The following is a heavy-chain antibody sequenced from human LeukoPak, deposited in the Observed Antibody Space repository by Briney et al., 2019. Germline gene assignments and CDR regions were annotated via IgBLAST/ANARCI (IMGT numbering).Heavy chain of an antibody. Sequence: SETLSLTCTVSGGSISNYYWSWIRQPPGKGLEWIGRIYTSGSTNYNPSLKSRVTMSVDTSKNQFSLKLSSVTAADTAVYYCARDLSRADYYDSSEDWFDPWGQGTLVTVSS. V-gene: IGHV4-4*07. CDR3: ARDLSRADYYDSSEDWFDP. CDR1: GGSISNYY. CDR2: IYTSGST. J-gene: IGHJ5*02. D-gene: IGHD3-22*01.